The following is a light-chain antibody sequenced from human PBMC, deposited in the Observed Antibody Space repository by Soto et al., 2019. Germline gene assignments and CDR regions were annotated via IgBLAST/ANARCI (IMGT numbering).Light chain of an antibody. V-gene: IGKV1-39*01. CDR2: APS. CDR3: QQSYSTPRWT. J-gene: IGKJ1*01. Sequence: DIQMTQSPSSLSASVGDRVTITCRASQSIGRYLNWYQQKPGRAPKVLIYAPSSLQSGVPSRFSGSGSGTDFTLTISSLQPEDFATYYCQQSYSTPRWTFGQGTKVEIK. CDR1: QSIGRY.